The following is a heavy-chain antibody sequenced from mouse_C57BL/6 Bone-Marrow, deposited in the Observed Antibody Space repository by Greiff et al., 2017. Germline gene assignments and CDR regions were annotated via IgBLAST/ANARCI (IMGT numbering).Heavy chain of an antibody. V-gene: IGHV5-4*03. CDR2: ISDGGSYT. CDR1: GFTFSSYA. Sequence: EVKVEESGGGLVKPGGSLKLSCAASGFTFSSYAMSWVRQTPEKRLEWVATISDGGSYTYYPDNVTGRFTISRVNAKNNLYLQLSQLKSEDTAMYYCERAAYYYCSPYYFDYWGQGTTLTVSS. D-gene: IGHD1-1*01. J-gene: IGHJ2*01. CDR3: ERAAYYYCSPYYFDY.